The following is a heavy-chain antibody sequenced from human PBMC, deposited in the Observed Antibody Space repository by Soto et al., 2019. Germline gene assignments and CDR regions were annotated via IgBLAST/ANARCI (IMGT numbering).Heavy chain of an antibody. D-gene: IGHD3-16*01. CDR3: VRGRSLSGY. Sequence: EVQLVESGGDLVQPGGSLRLSCTASGFTLSDNWMTWVRQAPGKGLEWVAHIKEDGSEKNYVDSVKGRFTISRDNAKNSLFLQMNGLRVEDTAVCYCVRGRSLSGYWGQGTLVTVSS. CDR2: IKEDGSEK. J-gene: IGHJ4*02. CDR1: GFTLSDNW. V-gene: IGHV3-7*04.